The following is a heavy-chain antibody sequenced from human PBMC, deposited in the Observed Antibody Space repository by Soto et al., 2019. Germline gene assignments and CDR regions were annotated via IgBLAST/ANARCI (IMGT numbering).Heavy chain of an antibody. CDR3: ARDSYPGHFEY. CDR1: GGSISSGGYY. D-gene: IGHD2-21*01. Sequence: SETLSLTCTVSGGSISSGGYYWSWIRQHPGKGLEWIGYIYYSGSTRYNPSLKSRVTMSVGTSKNQFSLDVKSVTAADTAVYYCARDSYPGHFEYWGHGTLVTVSS. J-gene: IGHJ4*01. CDR2: IYYSGST. V-gene: IGHV4-61*08.